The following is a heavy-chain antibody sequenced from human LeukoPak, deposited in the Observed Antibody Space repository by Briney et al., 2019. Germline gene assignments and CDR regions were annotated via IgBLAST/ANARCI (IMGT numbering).Heavy chain of an antibody. V-gene: IGHV1-18*01. CDR3: AREGSYSGSYYTSSPGDY. Sequence: ASVRVSCKASGDTFTTDSVSCVRQGSGEGGEWVGWINAYNGNTNYAQKLQGRVTMTTDTSTSTAYMELRSLRSDAAAVYYCAREGSYSGSYYTSSPGDYWGQGTLVTVSS. CDR1: GDTFTTDS. J-gene: IGHJ4*02. CDR2: INAYNGNT. D-gene: IGHD1-26*01.